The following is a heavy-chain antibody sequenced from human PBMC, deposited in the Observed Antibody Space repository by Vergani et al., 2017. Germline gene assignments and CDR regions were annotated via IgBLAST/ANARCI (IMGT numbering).Heavy chain of an antibody. D-gene: IGHD3-10*01. CDR1: GGSFSGYY. V-gene: IGHV4-34*01. J-gene: IGHJ3*02. CDR3: ARGPYYNGAFDI. CDR2: INHSGST. Sequence: QVQLQQWGAGLLKPSETLSLTCAVYGGSFSGYYWSWIRQPPGKGLEWIGEINHSGSTNYNPSLKSRVTISVDTSKNQFSLKLSSVTAADTAVYYCARGPYYNGAFDIWGQGTMVTVSS.